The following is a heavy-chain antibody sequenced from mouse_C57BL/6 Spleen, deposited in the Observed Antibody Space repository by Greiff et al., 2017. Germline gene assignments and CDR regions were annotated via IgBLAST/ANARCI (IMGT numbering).Heavy chain of an antibody. V-gene: IGHV1-50*01. J-gene: IGHJ2*01. D-gene: IGHD1-1*01. CDR3: ARGRDGSSYCFDY. Sequence: VQLQQPGAELVKPGASEKLSCKASGYTFTSYWMQWVKQRPGQGLEWIGEIDPSDSYTNYNQKFKGKATLTVDTSSSTAYMQLSSLTSEDSAVYYCARGRDGSSYCFDYWGQGTTLTVSS. CDR2: IDPSDSYT. CDR1: GYTFTSYW.